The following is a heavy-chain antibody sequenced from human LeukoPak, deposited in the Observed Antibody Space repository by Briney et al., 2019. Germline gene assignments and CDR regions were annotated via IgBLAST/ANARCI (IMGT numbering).Heavy chain of an antibody. J-gene: IGHJ4*02. D-gene: IGHD3-22*01. V-gene: IGHV4-30-4*01. CDR1: GGSISSGDYY. CDR2: IYYSGST. CDR3: ARGADYYDSSGWIDY. Sequence: SQNLSLTCTVSGGSISSGDYYWSWIRQPPGKGLERIGYIYYSGSTYYNPSLKSRVTISVDTSKNQFSLKLSSVTAADTAVYYCARGADYYDSSGWIDYWGQGTLVTVSS.